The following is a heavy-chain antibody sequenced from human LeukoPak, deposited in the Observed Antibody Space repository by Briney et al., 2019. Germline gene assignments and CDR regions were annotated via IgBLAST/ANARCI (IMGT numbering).Heavy chain of an antibody. Sequence: PSETLPLTCTVSGGSISSYNWSWIRQPPGKGLEWIGYIYYSGSTNYNPSLKSRVTISVDTSKNQFSLKLSSVTAADTAVYYCARDTDSSGWSRGAFDIWGQGTMVTVSS. CDR2: IYYSGST. D-gene: IGHD6-19*01. V-gene: IGHV4-59*01. CDR3: ARDTDSSGWSRGAFDI. CDR1: GGSISSYN. J-gene: IGHJ3*02.